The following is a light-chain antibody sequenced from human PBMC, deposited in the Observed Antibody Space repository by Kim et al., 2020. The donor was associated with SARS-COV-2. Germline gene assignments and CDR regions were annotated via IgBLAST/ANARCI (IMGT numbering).Light chain of an antibody. CDR2: DAS. J-gene: IGKJ5*01. V-gene: IGKV3-15*01. Sequence: SLSPGERANLSCRASQSISSNLAWYQQKPGQAPRVLIYDASARATGIPARFSGSGSGTDFTLTISNVQSEDFAVYYCQQYAYWRAFGQGTRLEIK. CDR1: QSISSN. CDR3: QQYAYWRA.